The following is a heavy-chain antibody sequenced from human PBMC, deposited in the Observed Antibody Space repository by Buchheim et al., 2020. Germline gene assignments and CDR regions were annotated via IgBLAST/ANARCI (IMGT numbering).Heavy chain of an antibody. CDR1: GGSISSYY. Sequence: QVQLQESGPGLVKPSETLSLTCTVSGGSISSYYWSWIRQPPGKGLEWIGYIYYSGSTNYNPFLRSRVTISVDTSKNQFSLKLSSVTAADTAVYYCARDNPMATYFDYWGQGAL. J-gene: IGHJ4*02. D-gene: IGHD5-24*01. V-gene: IGHV4-59*01. CDR3: ARDNPMATYFDY. CDR2: IYYSGST.